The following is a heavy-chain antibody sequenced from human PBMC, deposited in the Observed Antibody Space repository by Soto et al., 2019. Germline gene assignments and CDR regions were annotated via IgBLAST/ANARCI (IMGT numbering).Heavy chain of an antibody. D-gene: IGHD3-16*01. Sequence: ASVKVSCKASGYSFTNNDVSWVRQATGQGLEWMGWMNPGSGDTGYAQKFQGRVTMTRDISTATAYMELSSLRSDDTATYYCARMATFGSLNWFDPWGQGTLVTVS. J-gene: IGHJ5*02. CDR2: MNPGSGDT. CDR3: ARMATFGSLNWFDP. V-gene: IGHV1-8*01. CDR1: GYSFTNND.